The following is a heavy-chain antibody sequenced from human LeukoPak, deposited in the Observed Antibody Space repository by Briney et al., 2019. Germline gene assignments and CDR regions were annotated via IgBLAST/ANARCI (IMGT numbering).Heavy chain of an antibody. CDR2: IYPGDSDT. CDR1: GYSFTNYW. V-gene: IGHV5-51*01. D-gene: IGHD3-22*01. Sequence: GESLKISCKGSGYSFTNYWIGWVRQMPGKGLEWMGIIYPGDSDTRYSPSFQGQVTLSADKSISTAYLQWSSLKASDTAMYYCARRPYDSSGYYRDDAFDIWGQGTMVTVSS. J-gene: IGHJ3*02. CDR3: ARRPYDSSGYYRDDAFDI.